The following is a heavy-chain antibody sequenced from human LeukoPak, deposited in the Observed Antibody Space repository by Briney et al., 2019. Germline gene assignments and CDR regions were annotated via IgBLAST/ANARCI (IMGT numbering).Heavy chain of an antibody. Sequence: SETLSLTCAVSGGSISSSNWWSWVRQPPGKGLEWIGEIYHSGSTNYNPSLKSRVTISVDKSKNQFSLKLSSVTAADTAVYYCARDPSNYYGSGSYYKGEFDYWGQGTLVTVSS. J-gene: IGHJ4*02. D-gene: IGHD3-10*01. V-gene: IGHV4-4*02. CDR2: IYHSGST. CDR1: GGSISSSNW. CDR3: ARDPSNYYGSGSYYKGEFDY.